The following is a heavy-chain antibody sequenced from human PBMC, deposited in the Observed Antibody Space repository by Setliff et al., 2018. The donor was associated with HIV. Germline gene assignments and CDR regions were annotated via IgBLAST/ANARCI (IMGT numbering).Heavy chain of an antibody. CDR3: ARALSAAGLAWFDP. Sequence: SETLSLTCTVSGGSITSYYWSWIRQPPGKGLEWIGYIYHSGTTSYNPSLKGRVTISVDTSKDQFSLKLSSVAAADTAVYYCARALSAAGLAWFDPWGQGTLVTVSS. D-gene: IGHD6-13*01. CDR2: IYHSGTT. J-gene: IGHJ5*02. V-gene: IGHV4-59*01. CDR1: GGSITSYY.